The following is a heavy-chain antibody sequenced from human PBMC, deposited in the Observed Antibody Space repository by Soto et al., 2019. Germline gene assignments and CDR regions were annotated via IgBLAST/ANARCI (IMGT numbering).Heavy chain of an antibody. V-gene: IGHV3-23*01. CDR3: AKEAVAGTFLDY. D-gene: IGHD6-19*01. J-gene: IGHJ4*02. Sequence: EVQLLESGGCLVQPGGSRRLSFAASGFTFSSYAMSWVRQAPGKGLEWVSAISGSGGSTYYADSVKGRFTISRDNSKNTLYLQMNSLRAEDTAVYYCAKEAVAGTFLDYWGQGTLVTVSS. CDR2: ISGSGGST. CDR1: GFTFSSYA.